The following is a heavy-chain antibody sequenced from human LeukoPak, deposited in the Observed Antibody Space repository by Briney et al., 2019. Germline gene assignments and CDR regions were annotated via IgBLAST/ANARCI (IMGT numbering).Heavy chain of an antibody. D-gene: IGHD3-10*01. CDR1: GYSISSGYY. J-gene: IGHJ3*02. CDR2: IFYSGST. CDR3: AKSNGYGLIDI. V-gene: IGHV4-38-2*02. Sequence: TSETLSLTCTVSGYSISSGYYWGWIRQPPGKGLEWIGNIFYSGSTYYSPSLKSRVTISLDTSRNQFSLKLNSVTAADTAVYYCAKSNGYGLIDIWGQGTMVTVSS.